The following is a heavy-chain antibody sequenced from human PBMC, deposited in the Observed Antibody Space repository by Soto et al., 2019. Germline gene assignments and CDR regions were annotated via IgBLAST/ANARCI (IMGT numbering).Heavy chain of an antibody. V-gene: IGHV3-23*01. D-gene: IGHD1-26*01. CDR3: ARRGSGSYYDY. CDR1: GFTFSSYV. Sequence: EVQLLESGGGLVQPGGSLRLSCAASGFTFSSYVMRWVRQAPVKGLEWVSAISGSGGSTYYADSVKCRFTISRDNSKNTLYLQMNSLRAEDTAVYYCARRGSGSYYDYWGQGTLVTVSS. J-gene: IGHJ4*02. CDR2: ISGSGGST.